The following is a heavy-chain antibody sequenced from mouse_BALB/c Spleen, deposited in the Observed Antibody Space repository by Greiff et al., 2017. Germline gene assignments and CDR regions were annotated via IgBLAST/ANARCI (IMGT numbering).Heavy chain of an antibody. CDR2: IRNKANGYTT. CDR1: GFTFTDYY. Sequence: EVKLMESGGGLVQPGGSLRLSCATSGFTFTDYYMSWVRQPPGKALEWLGFIRNKANGYTTEYSASVKGRFTISRDNSQSILYLQMNTLRAEDSATYYCARDNYRYDVRLAYWGQGTLVTVSA. D-gene: IGHD2-14*01. V-gene: IGHV7-3*02. CDR3: ARDNYRYDVRLAY. J-gene: IGHJ3*01.